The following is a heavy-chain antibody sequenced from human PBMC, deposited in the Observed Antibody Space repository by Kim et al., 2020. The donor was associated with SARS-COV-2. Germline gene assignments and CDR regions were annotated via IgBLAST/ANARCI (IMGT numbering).Heavy chain of an antibody. CDR2: IYHSGST. Sequence: SETLSLTCAVSGGSISSSNWWSWVRQPPGKGLEWIGEIYHSGSTNYNLSLKSRVTISVDKSKNQFSLKLSSVTAADTAVYYCARDYGDLYYYYGMDVWGRGTTVTVYS. J-gene: IGHJ6*02. D-gene: IGHD4-17*01. CDR1: GGSISSSNW. CDR3: ARDYGDLYYYYGMDV. V-gene: IGHV4-4*02.